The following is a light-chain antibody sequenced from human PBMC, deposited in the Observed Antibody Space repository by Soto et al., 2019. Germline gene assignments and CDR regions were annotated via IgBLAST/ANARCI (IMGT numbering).Light chain of an antibody. J-gene: IGLJ1*01. CDR2: EVS. CDR1: SSDVGGYNY. CDR3: SSYTSSSTLYV. V-gene: IGLV2-14*01. Sequence: QSVLTQPASVSGSPGQSITISCTGTSSDVGGYNYVSWYQQHPGKAPKLMIYEVSNRPSGVSNRFSGSKSGNTASLTISGLQAEDEADYYCSSYTSSSTLYVLVTGTKVNAL.